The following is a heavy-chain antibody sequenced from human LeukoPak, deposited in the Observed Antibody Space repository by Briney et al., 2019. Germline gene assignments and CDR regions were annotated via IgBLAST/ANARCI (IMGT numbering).Heavy chain of an antibody. V-gene: IGHV3-48*01. CDR3: AGANSVYYDFWSGWDY. Sequence: GGSLRLSCAASEFTFSSYSMNWVRQAPGKGLEWVSYITNSGNSKSYADSVKGRFTISRDNTKNSLYLQMNGLRAEDTAVYYCAGANSVYYDFWSGWDYWGQGTLVTVSS. J-gene: IGHJ4*02. CDR1: EFTFSSYS. CDR2: ITNSGNSK. D-gene: IGHD3-3*01.